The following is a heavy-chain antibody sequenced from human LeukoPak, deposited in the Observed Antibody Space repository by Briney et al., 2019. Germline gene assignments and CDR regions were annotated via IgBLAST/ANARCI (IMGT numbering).Heavy chain of an antibody. D-gene: IGHD3-22*01. V-gene: IGHV3-23*01. CDR1: GFTFSSYG. Sequence: GGTLRLSCAASGFTFSSYGMSWVRQAPGKGLEWVSAISGSGGSTYYADSVKGRFTISRDNSKNTLYLQMNSLRAEDTAVYYCAKDRTRYYYDSSGLDAFDIWGQGTMVTVSS. CDR2: ISGSGGST. J-gene: IGHJ3*02. CDR3: AKDRTRYYYDSSGLDAFDI.